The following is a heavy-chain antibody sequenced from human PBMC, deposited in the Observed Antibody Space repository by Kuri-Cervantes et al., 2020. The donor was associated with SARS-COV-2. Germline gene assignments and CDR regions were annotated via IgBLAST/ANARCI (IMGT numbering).Heavy chain of an antibody. CDR3: ARDEGPFQTTDIAVAGTTDVGPPTLFDY. CDR2: IKQDGSEK. J-gene: IGHJ4*02. Sequence: GESLKISCAASGFTFSSYWMSWVRQAPGKGLEWVANIKQDGSEKYYVDSVKGRFTISRDNAKNSLYLQMNSLRAEDTAVHYCARDEGPFQTTDIAVAGTTDVGPPTLFDYWGQGTLVTVSS. D-gene: IGHD6-19*01. V-gene: IGHV3-7*01. CDR1: GFTFSSYW.